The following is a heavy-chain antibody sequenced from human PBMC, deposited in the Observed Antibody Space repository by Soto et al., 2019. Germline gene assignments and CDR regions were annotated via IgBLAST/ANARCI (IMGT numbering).Heavy chain of an antibody. Sequence: GASVKVSCKASGYTFTSYAMHWVRQAPGQRLEWMGWINAGNGNTKYSQKFQGRVTITRDTSASTAYMELSSLRSEDTAVYYCARATTGYYYYYGMDVWGQGTTVTVSS. D-gene: IGHD1-26*01. CDR3: ARATTGYYYYYGMDV. CDR1: GYTFTSYA. CDR2: INAGNGNT. J-gene: IGHJ6*02. V-gene: IGHV1-3*01.